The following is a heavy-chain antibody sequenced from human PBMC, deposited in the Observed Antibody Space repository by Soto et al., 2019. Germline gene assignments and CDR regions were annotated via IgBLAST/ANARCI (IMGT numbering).Heavy chain of an antibody. D-gene: IGHD3-3*01. CDR3: ARGRVTIFGVVTYYYYGMDV. Sequence: SVKVSCKAXGGTFSSYAISWVRQAPGQGLEWMGGIIPIFGTANYAQKFQGRVTITADESTSTAYMELSSLRSEDTAVYYCARGRVTIFGVVTYYYYGMDVWGQGTTVTVSS. J-gene: IGHJ6*02. CDR2: IIPIFGTA. CDR1: GGTFSSYA. V-gene: IGHV1-69*13.